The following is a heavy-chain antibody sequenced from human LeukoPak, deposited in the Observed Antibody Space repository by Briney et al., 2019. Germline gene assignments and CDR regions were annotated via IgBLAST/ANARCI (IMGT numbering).Heavy chain of an antibody. CDR1: GFTFSDSA. D-gene: IGHD3-9*01. CDR3: TRLTDILTGYDY. CDR2: IRNRAKSYAT. Sequence: GGSLRLSCTASGFTFSDSAIHWVRQASGKGLEWVGRIRNRAKSYATAYAASVKGRFTISRDDSKNTAYLQMSSLETEDTAVYFCTRLTDILTGYDYWGQGTLVTVSS. J-gene: IGHJ4*02. V-gene: IGHV3-73*01.